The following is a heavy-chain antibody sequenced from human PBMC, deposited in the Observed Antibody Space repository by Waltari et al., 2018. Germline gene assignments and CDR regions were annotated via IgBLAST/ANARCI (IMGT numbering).Heavy chain of an antibody. CDR3: ARRSYGGNESYYYYYGMDV. D-gene: IGHD2-15*01. CDR2: IIPIFGTA. V-gene: IGHV1-69*01. J-gene: IGHJ6*02. CDR1: GGTFSSYA. Sequence: QVQLVQSGAEVKKPGSSVKVSCKASGGTFSSYAISWVRQAPGHGLEWMGGIIPIFGTANYAQKFQGRVTITADESTSTAYMELSSLRSEDTAVYYCARRSYGGNESYYYYYGMDVWGQGTTVTVSS.